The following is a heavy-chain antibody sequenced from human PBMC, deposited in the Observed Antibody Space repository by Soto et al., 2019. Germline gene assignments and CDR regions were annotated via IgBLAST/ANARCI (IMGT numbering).Heavy chain of an antibody. J-gene: IGHJ2*01. D-gene: IGHD2-15*01. CDR1: GFTFSNYA. Sequence: GGSLRLSCAASGFTFSNYAMSWVRQAPGKGLEWVSAITGSSGNTYYADSVKGLFTSSRDNSKNKLYLQMNSLRAEDTAVYYCAKGGYCSGGTCYFDWYFDLWGRGTLVTVSS. CDR3: AKGGYCSGGTCYFDWYFDL. CDR2: ITGSSGNT. V-gene: IGHV3-23*01.